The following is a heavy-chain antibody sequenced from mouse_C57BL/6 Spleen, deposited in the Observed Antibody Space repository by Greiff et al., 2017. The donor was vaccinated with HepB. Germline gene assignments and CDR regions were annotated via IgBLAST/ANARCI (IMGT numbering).Heavy chain of an antibody. D-gene: IGHD2-3*01. V-gene: IGHV5-4*01. Sequence: EVHLVESGGGLVKPGGSLKLSCAASGFTFSSYAMSWVRQTPEKRLEWVATISDGGSYTYYPDNVKGRFTISRDNAKNNLYLQMSHLKSEDTAMYYCARDRSDGYYFDYWGQGTTLTVSS. J-gene: IGHJ2*01. CDR2: ISDGGSYT. CDR1: GFTFSSYA. CDR3: ARDRSDGYYFDY.